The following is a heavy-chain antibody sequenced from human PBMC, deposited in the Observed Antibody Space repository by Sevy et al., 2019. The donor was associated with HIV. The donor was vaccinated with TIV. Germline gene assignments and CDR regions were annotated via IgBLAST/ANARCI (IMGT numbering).Heavy chain of an antibody. Sequence: GGSLRLSCKTSGFTFSTYAMHWVRQAPGKGLEWVASISRTPATTYYADSVRDRFTISRDNAKNSLYLEMNSLRDEDTAVYYWAREAYYYDSREANWFDPWGQGTLVTVSS. CDR3: AREAYYYDSREANWFDP. CDR2: ISRTPATT. J-gene: IGHJ5*02. D-gene: IGHD3-22*01. V-gene: IGHV3-48*02. CDR1: GFTFSTYA.